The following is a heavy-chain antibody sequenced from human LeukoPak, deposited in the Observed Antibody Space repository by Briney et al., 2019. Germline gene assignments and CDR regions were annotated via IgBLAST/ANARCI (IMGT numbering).Heavy chain of an antibody. J-gene: IGHJ5*02. D-gene: IGHD6-19*01. Sequence: SETLSLTCTVSGGSISSSSYYWGWIRQPPGKGLEWIGSIYYSGSTNYNPSLKSRVTISVDTSKNQFSLKLSSVTAADTAVYYCAREGYSSGWSSPDQNWFDPWGQGTLVTVSS. CDR2: IYYSGST. CDR1: GGSISSSSYY. V-gene: IGHV4-39*07. CDR3: AREGYSSGWSSPDQNWFDP.